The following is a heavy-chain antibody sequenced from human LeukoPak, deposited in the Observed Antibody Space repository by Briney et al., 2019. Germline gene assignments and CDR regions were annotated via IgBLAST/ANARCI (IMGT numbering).Heavy chain of an antibody. D-gene: IGHD3-9*01. Sequence: ASVSVSRKTSGYTFSDYYIHWIRQAPGQGVEWVGGINPNSGDTDYAQKFQGRVTVTKDTSISTAYMELGRLRSDDTAVYYCGRGSSYDILTRPWAFDIWGQGTMVTLSS. CDR1: GYTFSDYY. CDR2: INPNSGDT. CDR3: GRGSSYDILTRPWAFDI. J-gene: IGHJ3*02. V-gene: IGHV1-2*02.